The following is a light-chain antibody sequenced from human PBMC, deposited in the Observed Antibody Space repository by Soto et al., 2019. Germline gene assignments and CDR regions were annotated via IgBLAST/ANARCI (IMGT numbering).Light chain of an antibody. CDR2: GNS. CDR1: SSKIGAGYN. V-gene: IGLV1-40*01. J-gene: IGLJ3*02. Sequence: QPVLTQPPSVSGAPGQRVTISCTGSSSKIGAGYNEHWYQQLPGTAPKLLIYGNSNRPSGVPDRFSGSKSGTSASLAITGLQAEDEADYYCQSYDSSLSGSVFGGGTKLTVL. CDR3: QSYDSSLSGSV.